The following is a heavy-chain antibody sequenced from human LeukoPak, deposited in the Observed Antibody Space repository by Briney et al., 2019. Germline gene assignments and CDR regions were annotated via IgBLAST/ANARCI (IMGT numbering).Heavy chain of an antibody. CDR2: INPDTGGT. CDR1: GYSFTEYF. V-gene: IGHV1-2*02. J-gene: IGHJ5*02. Sequence: GASVKVSCKASGYSFTEYFIHWVRQAPGQGLEWLGWINPDTGGTYIAQKFQGRVAMTRDTSTSIAYIDVTSLRSDDTAVYYCARLDETRYLAWLPNGPKTWFDPWGQGTLVIVSS. D-gene: IGHD3-9*01. CDR3: ARLDETRYLAWLPNGPKTWFDP.